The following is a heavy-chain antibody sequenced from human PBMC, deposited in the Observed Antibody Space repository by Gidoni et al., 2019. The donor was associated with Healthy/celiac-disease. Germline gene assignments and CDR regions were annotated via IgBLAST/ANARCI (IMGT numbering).Heavy chain of an antibody. CDR1: GGSISSSSYY. V-gene: IGHV4-39*01. J-gene: IGHJ1*01. CDR3: ASVAQSAYCGGDCYGPVYFQH. Sequence: QLQLQESGPGLVKPSETLSLTCTVSGGSISSSSYYWGWIRQPPGKGLEWIGSIYYSGSTYYNPSLKSRVTISVDTSKNQFSLKLSSVTAADTAVYYCASVAQSAYCGGDCYGPVYFQHWGQGTLVTVSS. D-gene: IGHD2-21*02. CDR2: IYYSGST.